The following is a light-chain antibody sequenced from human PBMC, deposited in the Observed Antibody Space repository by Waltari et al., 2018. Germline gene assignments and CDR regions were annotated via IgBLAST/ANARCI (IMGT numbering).Light chain of an antibody. Sequence: EIVLTQSPGTLSLSPGERATLSCRASQSVSSNFLAGYQQKPGQAPSLLIYAASSRATGIPDRFSGSGSGTDFSLTISRLEPEDFAVYYCQQYGSSPLTFGGGTKVEIK. V-gene: IGKV3-20*01. J-gene: IGKJ4*01. CDR2: AAS. CDR3: QQYGSSPLT. CDR1: QSVSSNF.